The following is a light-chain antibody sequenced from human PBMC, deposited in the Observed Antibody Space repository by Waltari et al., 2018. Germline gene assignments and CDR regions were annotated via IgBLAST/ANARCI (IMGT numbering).Light chain of an antibody. J-gene: IGKJ4*01. CDR2: YSS. CDR3: QQYDNFPLT. Sequence: IQMTQSTSSLSASLGDRVTITCRASQGINNYLSWDQQKPGKAPKRLIYYSSSLESGVPSRVSGSGSGTDYTLTISSLQPEDIATYYCQQYDNFPLTFGGGTKVEIK. CDR1: QGINNY. V-gene: IGKV1-33*01.